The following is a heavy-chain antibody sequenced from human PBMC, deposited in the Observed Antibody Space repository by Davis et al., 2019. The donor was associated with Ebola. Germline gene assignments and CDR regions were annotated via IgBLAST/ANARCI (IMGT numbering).Heavy chain of an antibody. D-gene: IGHD1-14*01. CDR3: ATSPEYDN. J-gene: IGHJ4*02. CDR2: ISGSGDST. V-gene: IGHV3-23*01. CDR1: GFTITTYA. Sequence: GESLKISCVVSGFTITTYAMSWVRQAPGKGLEWVSAISGSGDSTNYADSVKGRFTISRDNSKTTVFLQMNSLRADDTAVYFCATSPEYDNWGQGTLVTVSS.